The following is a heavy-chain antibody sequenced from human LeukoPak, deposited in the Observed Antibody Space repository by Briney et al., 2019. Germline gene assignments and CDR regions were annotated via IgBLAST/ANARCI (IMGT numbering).Heavy chain of an antibody. CDR3: ARVAVYGIVYFDY. D-gene: IGHD1-26*01. CDR1: GYTFTSYA. Sequence: GASVKVSCKASGYTFTSYAMHWVRQAPGQRLEWMGWINAGNGNTKYSQKFQGRVTITRDTSASTAYMELSSLRSEDTAVYYCARVAVYGIVYFDYWGQGTLVTVSS. CDR2: INAGNGNT. V-gene: IGHV1-3*01. J-gene: IGHJ4*02.